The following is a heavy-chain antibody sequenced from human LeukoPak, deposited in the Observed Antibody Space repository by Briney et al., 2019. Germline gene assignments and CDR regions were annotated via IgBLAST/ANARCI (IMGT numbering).Heavy chain of an antibody. CDR2: ISSSSSTI. CDR1: GFTFSSVS. D-gene: IGHD2-21*01. V-gene: IGHV3-48*01. CDR3: ARARSGDYFDY. J-gene: IGHJ4*02. Sequence: GGSLRLSCAASGFTFSSVSMSWVRQAPGKGLEWISYISSSSSTIYYADSVKGRFTISRDNAKNSVYLQMNSLRAEDTAVYSCARARSGDYFDYWGQGTLVTVSS.